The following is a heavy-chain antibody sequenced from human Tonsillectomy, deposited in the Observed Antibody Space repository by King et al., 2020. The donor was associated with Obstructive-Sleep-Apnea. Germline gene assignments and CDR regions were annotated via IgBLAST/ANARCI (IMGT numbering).Heavy chain of an antibody. J-gene: IGHJ6*02. Sequence: VQLVESGGGLVQPGGSLRLSCAASGFTFSSYAMHWVRQAPGKGLEYVSAISSNGDNTYYAKSVKGRFTISRDNSKNTLYLQMGSLRAEDMAVFYCARERLTMIRGVITPSNYYYGMDVWGQGTTVTVSS. CDR1: GFTFSSYA. CDR3: ARERLTMIRGVITPSNYYYGMDV. D-gene: IGHD3-10*01. V-gene: IGHV3-64*01. CDR2: ISSNGDNT.